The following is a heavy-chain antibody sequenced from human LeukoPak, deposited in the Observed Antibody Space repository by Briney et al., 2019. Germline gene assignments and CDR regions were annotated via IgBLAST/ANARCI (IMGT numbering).Heavy chain of an antibody. V-gene: IGHV3-11*04. CDR2: ISSSGSTI. J-gene: IGHJ4*02. Sequence: GGSLRRSCAASGFTFSDYYMSWIRQAPGKGLEWVSYISSSGSTIYYADSVKGRFTISRDNDKSSLYLQMNSLRAEDTAVYYCAREGGGHIHDYGDYAVSYWGQGTLVTVSS. D-gene: IGHD4-17*01. CDR3: AREGGGHIHDYGDYAVSY. CDR1: GFTFSDYY.